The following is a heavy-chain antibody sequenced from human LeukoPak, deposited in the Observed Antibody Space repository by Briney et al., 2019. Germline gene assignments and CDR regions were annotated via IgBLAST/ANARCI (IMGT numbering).Heavy chain of an antibody. CDR2: IWYDGSNK. D-gene: IGHD6-6*01. Sequence: PGGSLRLSCAASGFTFSSYGMHWVRQAPGKGLEWVAVIWYDGSNKYYADSVKGRFTISRDNSKNTLYLQMNSLRAEDTAVYYCARGYSSSSEGSFDYWGQGTLVTVSS. J-gene: IGHJ4*02. CDR1: GFTFSSYG. V-gene: IGHV3-33*01. CDR3: ARGYSSSSEGSFDY.